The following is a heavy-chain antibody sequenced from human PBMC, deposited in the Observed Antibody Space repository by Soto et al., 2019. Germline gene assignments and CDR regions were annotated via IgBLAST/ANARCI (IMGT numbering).Heavy chain of an antibody. CDR2: ISYDVSNK. D-gene: IGHD3-10*01. CDR1: GFTFSSYG. V-gene: IGHV3-30*18. Sequence: GGSLRLSCAASGFTFSSYGMHWVRQAQGKGLEWVAVISYDVSNKYYADSVKGRFTIYRDNSKNTLYLQMNSLRAEDTAVYYCAKDEGYYGSGSYPYYYYGMDVWGQGTTVTVSS. J-gene: IGHJ6*02. CDR3: AKDEGYYGSGSYPYYYYGMDV.